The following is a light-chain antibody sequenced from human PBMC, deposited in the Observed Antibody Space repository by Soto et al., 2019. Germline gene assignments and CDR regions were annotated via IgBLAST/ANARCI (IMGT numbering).Light chain of an antibody. CDR1: SSNIGAGYD. Sequence: QSALTQPPSVSGAPGQRVTISCTGSSSNIGAGYDVHWYQQLPGTAPKLLIYGNSNRPSGVPDRLSGSKSGTSASLAITGLQAEDEADYYCQSYDSSLSGPYVFGTGTKVTV. V-gene: IGLV1-40*01. J-gene: IGLJ1*01. CDR2: GNS. CDR3: QSYDSSLSGPYV.